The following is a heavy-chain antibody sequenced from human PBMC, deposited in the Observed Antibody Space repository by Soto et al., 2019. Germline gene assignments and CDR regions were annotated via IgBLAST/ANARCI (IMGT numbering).Heavy chain of an antibody. D-gene: IGHD1-26*01. J-gene: IGHJ4*02. CDR3: AREGIVGATRGYYFDY. V-gene: IGHV3-30-3*01. Sequence: QVQLVESGGGVVQPGRSLRLSCAASGFTFTNYAMHWVRQAPGKGLEWVAFTSYDGTDKNHADSVKGRFTISRDNSKNTLYLQMSSLRAEDTAVYYCAREGIVGATRGYYFDYWGQGTLVTGSS. CDR1: GFTFTNYA. CDR2: TSYDGTDK.